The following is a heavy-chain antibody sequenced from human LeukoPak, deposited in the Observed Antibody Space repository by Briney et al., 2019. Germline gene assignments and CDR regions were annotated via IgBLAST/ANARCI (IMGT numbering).Heavy chain of an antibody. V-gene: IGHV3-23*01. CDR2: ISGSGGST. CDR1: GFTFSSYA. Sequence: GGSLRLSCAASGFTFSSYAMSWVRQAPGKGLEWVSAISGSGGSTYYADSVKGRFTISRDNSKNTLYLQMNSLRAEDTAVYYCARDHPSSKGGWYGSVIGHFLEDYYYGMDVWGQGTTVTVSS. J-gene: IGHJ6*02. D-gene: IGHD6-19*01. CDR3: ARDHPSSKGGWYGSVIGHFLEDYYYGMDV.